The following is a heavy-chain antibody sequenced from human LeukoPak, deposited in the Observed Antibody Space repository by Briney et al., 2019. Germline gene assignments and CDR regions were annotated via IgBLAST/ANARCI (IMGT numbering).Heavy chain of an antibody. D-gene: IGHD6-13*01. V-gene: IGHV3-30*02. CDR1: GFTFSSYG. CDR3: AKGGITVAMGFDP. Sequence: GSPRLSCAASGFTFSSYGMHWVRQAPGKGLEWVTFIRYDGSNKYYADSVKGRFTISRDNSKNTLYLQMNSLRAEDTAVYYCAKGGITVAMGFDPWGQGTLVTVSS. J-gene: IGHJ5*02. CDR2: IRYDGSNK.